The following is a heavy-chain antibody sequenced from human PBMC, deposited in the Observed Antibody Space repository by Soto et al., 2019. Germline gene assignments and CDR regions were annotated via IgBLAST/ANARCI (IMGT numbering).Heavy chain of an antibody. CDR3: ARPKTIGAAAGKGWFDP. CDR2: IYYAGST. CDR1: GGSMISYY. D-gene: IGHD6-13*01. Sequence: SETLSLTCTVSGGSMISYYWSWIRQPPGRGLEWIGFIYYAGSTKYNPSLNSRVTISVDTSKNQFSLKLTSVTAADMAMYYCARPKTIGAAAGKGWFDPWGQGTLVTVSS. V-gene: IGHV4-59*08. J-gene: IGHJ5*02.